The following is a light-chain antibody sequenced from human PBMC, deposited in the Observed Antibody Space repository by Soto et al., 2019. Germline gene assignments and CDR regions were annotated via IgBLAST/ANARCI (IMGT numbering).Light chain of an antibody. CDR1: QGVYRN. CDR2: GAS. Sequence: EIVMTQSPATLSVSPGERATLTCRASQGVYRNLAWYQQKPGQAPRLLIFGASTRATGLPARFSASGSGTEFTLTISSLQSDDFAVYYCQQYHSWPTWIFGQGTKVEIK. CDR3: QQYHSWPTWI. J-gene: IGKJ1*01. V-gene: IGKV3-15*01.